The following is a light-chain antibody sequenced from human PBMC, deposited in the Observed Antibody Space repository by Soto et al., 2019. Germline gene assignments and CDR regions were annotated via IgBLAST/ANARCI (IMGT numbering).Light chain of an antibody. J-gene: IGLJ1*01. Sequence: SYELTQPPSVSVAPEKTATITCGGNNIGNKRVHWYRQKPGQAPVLVISYDSDRPSGIPERFSGSNSGNTATLTISRVEDGDEADYYCQVWDIMTDNYVFGPGTKVTVL. CDR2: YDS. CDR1: NIGNKR. CDR3: QVWDIMTDNYV. V-gene: IGLV3-21*04.